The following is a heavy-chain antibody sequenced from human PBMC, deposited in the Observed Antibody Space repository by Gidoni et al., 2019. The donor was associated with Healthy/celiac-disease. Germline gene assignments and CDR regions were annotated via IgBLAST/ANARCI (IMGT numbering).Heavy chain of an antibody. CDR1: GFPSSSYS. CDR2: ISSSCSYI. D-gene: IGHD1-7*01. V-gene: IGHV3-21*01. Sequence: EVQLVESGGGLVKPGGSLRLSCAASGFPSSSYSMNWVREAPGKGLEWVSSISSSCSYIYYADSVKGRFTISRDNAKNSLYLQMNSLRAEDTAVYYCARALALELRGWFDPWGQGTLVTVSS. CDR3: ARALALELRGWFDP. J-gene: IGHJ5*02.